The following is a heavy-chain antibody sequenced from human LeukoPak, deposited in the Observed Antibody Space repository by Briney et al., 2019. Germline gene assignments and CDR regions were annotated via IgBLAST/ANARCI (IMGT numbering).Heavy chain of an antibody. Sequence: ASVKVSCKASGYAFTSNYIHWVRQAPRQGLEWMGMIYPRDGSTSYAQKFQGRVTVTRDTSTSTVHMELSGLRSEDTAVYYCARDQEGFDYWGQGTLVTVSS. CDR1: GYAFTSNY. J-gene: IGHJ4*02. CDR2: IYPRDGST. V-gene: IGHV1-46*01. CDR3: ARDQEGFDY.